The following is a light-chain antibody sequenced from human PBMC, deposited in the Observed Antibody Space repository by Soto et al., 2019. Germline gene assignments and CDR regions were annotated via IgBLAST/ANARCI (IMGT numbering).Light chain of an antibody. CDR2: DVT. J-gene: IGLJ2*01. CDR1: RSDVGGYNY. V-gene: IGLV2-14*03. Sequence: QSALTQPASVSGFPGQSITISCTGSRSDVGGYNYVSWYQQHPAKAPKMIIYDVTSRPSGVSNRFSGSKSGNTASLTISGLQAEDEADYYCSYFTTVNTFVVFGRGTQLTVL. CDR3: SYFTTVNTFVV.